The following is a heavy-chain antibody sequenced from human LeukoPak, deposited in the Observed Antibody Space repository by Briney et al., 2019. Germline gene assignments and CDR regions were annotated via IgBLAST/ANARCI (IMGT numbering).Heavy chain of an antibody. D-gene: IGHD4-17*01. CDR3: ARSTTVTTAEAFDI. J-gene: IGHJ3*02. V-gene: IGHV4-61*02. CDR2: IYTSGST. CDR1: GGSISSGSYY. Sequence: SETLSLTCTVSGGSISSGSYYWSWIRQPAGKGLEWIGRIYTSGSTNYNPSLKSRVTISVDTSKNQFSLKLSSVTAADTAVHYCARSTTVTTAEAFDIWGQGTMVTVSS.